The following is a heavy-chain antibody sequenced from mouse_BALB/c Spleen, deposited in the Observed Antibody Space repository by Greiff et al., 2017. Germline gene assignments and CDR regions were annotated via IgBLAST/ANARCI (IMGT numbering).Heavy chain of an antibody. V-gene: IGHV5-9-3*01. CDR2: ISSGGSYT. CDR3: ASSDAYDTYFDY. CDR1: GFTFSSYA. D-gene: IGHD2-14*01. J-gene: IGHJ2*01. Sequence: EVKLMESGGGLVKPGGSLKISCAASGFTFSSYAMSWVRQTPEKRLEWVATISSGGSYTYYPDSVKGRFTISRDNAKNTLYLQMSSLRSEDTAMDYCASSDAYDTYFDYWGQGTTLTVSS.